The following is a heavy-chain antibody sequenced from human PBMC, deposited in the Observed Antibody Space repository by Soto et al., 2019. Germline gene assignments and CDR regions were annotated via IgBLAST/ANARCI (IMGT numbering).Heavy chain of an antibody. Sequence: ASVKVSCKASGYTFTSYGISWVRQAPGQGFVWMGWISAYNGNTNYAQKLQGRVTMTTDTSTSTAYMELRSLRSDDTAVYYCARGSNYYGSGSYSDLDYWGQGTLVTVSS. D-gene: IGHD3-10*01. J-gene: IGHJ4*02. V-gene: IGHV1-18*01. CDR2: ISAYNGNT. CDR3: ARGSNYYGSGSYSDLDY. CDR1: GYTFTSYG.